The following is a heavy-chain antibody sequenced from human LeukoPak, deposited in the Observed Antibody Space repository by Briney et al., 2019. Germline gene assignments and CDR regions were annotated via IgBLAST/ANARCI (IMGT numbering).Heavy chain of an antibody. J-gene: IGHJ6*02. V-gene: IGHV4-59*01. CDR2: IYYSGST. Sequence: SETLSLSCTVSGGSICSYYSSWIRQPPGKGLEWIGYIYYSGSTNYNPSLKSRVTISVDTSKNQFSLKLSSVTAADTAVYYCAGKELATNCYYGMDVWGQGTTVTVSS. CDR1: GGSICSYY. CDR3: AGKELATNCYYGMDV. D-gene: IGHD3-10*01.